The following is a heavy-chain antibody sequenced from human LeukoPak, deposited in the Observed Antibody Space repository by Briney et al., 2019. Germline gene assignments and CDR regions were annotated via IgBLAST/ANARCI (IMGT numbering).Heavy chain of an antibody. D-gene: IGHD2-2*01. CDR2: IRYDGSNK. J-gene: IGHJ5*02. CDR1: GFTFSSYG. V-gene: IGHV3-30*02. Sequence: GGSLRLSCAASGFTFSSYGMHWVRQAPGKGLEWVAFIRYDGSNKYYADSVKGRFTISRDNSKNTLYLQMNSLRAEDTAVYYCARGLSPPDVPATAVLDPWGQGTLVTVSS. CDR3: ARGLSPPDVPATAVLDP.